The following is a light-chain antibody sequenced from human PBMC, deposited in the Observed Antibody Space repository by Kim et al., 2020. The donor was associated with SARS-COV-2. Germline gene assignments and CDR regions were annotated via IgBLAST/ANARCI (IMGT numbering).Light chain of an antibody. J-gene: IGKJ1*01. CDR2: GAS. CDR3: QQYNNWPPWT. CDR1: QSISSS. Sequence: SPGESATPSCRASQSISSSLAWYQQKPGQAPRLLIYGASTRATGIPARFSGSGSGTEFTLTISSLQSEDFAVYYCQQYNNWPPWTFGQGTKVEIK. V-gene: IGKV3-15*01.